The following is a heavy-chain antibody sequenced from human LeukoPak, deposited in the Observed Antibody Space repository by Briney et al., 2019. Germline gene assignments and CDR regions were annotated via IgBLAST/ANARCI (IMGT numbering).Heavy chain of an antibody. CDR1: GGTFSSYA. CDR3: ARGTRQYYDILTGYSYFDY. D-gene: IGHD3-9*01. CDR2: IIPIFGTA. V-gene: IGHV1-69*13. J-gene: IGHJ4*02. Sequence: ASVKVSCTASGGTFSSYAISWVRQAPGQGLEWMGGIIPIFGTANYAQKFQGRVTITADESTSTAYMELSSLRSEDTAVYYCARGTRQYYDILTGYSYFDYWGQGTLVTVSS.